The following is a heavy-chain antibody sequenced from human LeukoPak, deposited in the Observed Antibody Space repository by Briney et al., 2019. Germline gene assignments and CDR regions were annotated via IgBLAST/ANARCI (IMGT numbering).Heavy chain of an antibody. CDR2: IYYSGST. CDR1: GGSISSYY. J-gene: IGHJ6*03. V-gene: IGHV4-59*08. Sequence: SETLSLTCTVSGGSISSYYWSWIRQPPGKGLEWIGYIYYSGSTNYNPSLKSRVTISVDTSKNQFSLKLSSVTAADTAVYYCARRSPKDIVVVPAAIQLYYMDVWGKGTTVTVSS. D-gene: IGHD2-2*02. CDR3: ARRSPKDIVVVPAAIQLYYMDV.